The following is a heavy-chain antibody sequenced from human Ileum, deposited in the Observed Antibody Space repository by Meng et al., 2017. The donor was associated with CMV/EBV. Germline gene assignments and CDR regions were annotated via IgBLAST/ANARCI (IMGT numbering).Heavy chain of an antibody. Sequence: SVKVSCKASGGTFSSYAISWVRQAPGQGLEWMGGIIPIFGTANYAQKFQGRVTITTDESTSTAYMELSSLRSEDTAVYYCARLEGGDWRGYYYGMGVWGQGNTVNVSS. CDR2: IIPIFGTA. J-gene: IGHJ6*02. CDR3: ARLEGGDWRGYYYGMGV. V-gene: IGHV1-69*05. CDR1: GGTFSSYA. D-gene: IGHD2-21*02.